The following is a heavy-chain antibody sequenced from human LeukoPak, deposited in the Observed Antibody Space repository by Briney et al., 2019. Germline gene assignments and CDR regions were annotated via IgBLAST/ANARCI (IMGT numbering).Heavy chain of an antibody. D-gene: IGHD2-15*01. CDR3: AIAKTGYFDS. V-gene: IGHV3-23*01. Sequence: GGSLRLSCAASGFTFTSSAMSWVRQAPGKGLEWVSSISASGTSTYYADSAKGRLTISRDNSKNTLYLQMSSLRDEDTAIYYCAIAKTGYFDSWGQGTLLTVSS. J-gene: IGHJ4*02. CDR1: GFTFTSSA. CDR2: ISASGTST.